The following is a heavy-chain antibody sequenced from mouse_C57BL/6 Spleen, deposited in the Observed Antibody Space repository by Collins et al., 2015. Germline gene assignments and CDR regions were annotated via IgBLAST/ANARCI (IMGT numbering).Heavy chain of an antibody. J-gene: IGHJ3*01. CDR1: GYSITSGYY. CDR2: ISYDGSN. D-gene: IGHD1-1*01. V-gene: IGHV3-6*01. Sequence: DVQLQESGPGLVKPSQSLSLTCSVTGYSITSGYYWNWIRQFPGNKLEWMGYISYDGSNNYNPSLKNRISITRDTSKNQFFLKLNSVTTEDTATYYCARGNYYGSNWFAYWGQGTLVTVSA. CDR3: ARGNYYGSNWFAY.